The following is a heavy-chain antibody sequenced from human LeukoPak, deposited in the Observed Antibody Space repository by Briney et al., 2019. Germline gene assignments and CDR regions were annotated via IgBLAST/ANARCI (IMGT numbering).Heavy chain of an antibody. Sequence: GGSLRLSCASSGFTLSSYAMSWVRQGPGKGLEGVSAISVSGNTYHADSVKGRFTISRDSYKNTLYPQMNSLRAEDAAVYYCAKAPVTTCSGAYCYPFDYWGQGTLVTVSS. J-gene: IGHJ4*02. V-gene: IGHV3-23*01. CDR1: GFTLSSYA. D-gene: IGHD2-15*01. CDR3: AKAPVTTCSGAYCYPFDY. CDR2: ISVSGNT.